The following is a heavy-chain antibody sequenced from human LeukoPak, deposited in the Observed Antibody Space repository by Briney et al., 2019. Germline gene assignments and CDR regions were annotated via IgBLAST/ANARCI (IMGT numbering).Heavy chain of an antibody. Sequence: GWSLTLSCPASGFTFSSYGMHWVRQAPAKGREWAAVIWYDGSNKYYADSVKGRFTISRDNSKNTLYLQMNSLRAEDKAVYYCAKSSGTDYWGQGTLVTVSS. D-gene: IGHD3-10*01. CDR2: IWYDGSNK. CDR1: GFTFSSYG. CDR3: AKSSGTDY. J-gene: IGHJ4*02. V-gene: IGHV3-33*06.